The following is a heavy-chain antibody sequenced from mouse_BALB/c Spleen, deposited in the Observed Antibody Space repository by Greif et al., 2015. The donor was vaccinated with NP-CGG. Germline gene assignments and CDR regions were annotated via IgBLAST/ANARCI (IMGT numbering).Heavy chain of an antibody. CDR1: GYSIPSGYY. V-gene: IGHV3-6*02. CDR3: ARDPFYYYGSSYLYFDV. D-gene: IGHD1-1*01. Sequence: VQLQQSGPGPVKPSQSLSLTCSVTGYSIPSGYYWNWIRQFPGNKLEWMGYISYDGHNNYNPSLKHRISITRDTSKNQFFLKLNSVTTEDTATYYCARDPFYYYGSSYLYFDVWGAGTTVAVSS. CDR2: ISYDGHN. J-gene: IGHJ1*01.